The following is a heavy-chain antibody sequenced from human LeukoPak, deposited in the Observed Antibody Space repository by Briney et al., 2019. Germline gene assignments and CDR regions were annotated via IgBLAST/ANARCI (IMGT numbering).Heavy chain of an antibody. CDR2: VRYDESTK. J-gene: IGHJ4*02. Sequence: PGGSLRLSCAASGFTFSNYGMHWVRQAPGKGLEWVAFVRYDESTKFYADSVKGRFTISRDNSKNTLYLQMNSLRAEDTAVYYCATTYYYGSGSYYNTYYFDYWGQGTLVTVSS. D-gene: IGHD3-10*01. CDR3: ATTYYYGSGSYYNTYYFDY. V-gene: IGHV3-30*02. CDR1: GFTFSNYG.